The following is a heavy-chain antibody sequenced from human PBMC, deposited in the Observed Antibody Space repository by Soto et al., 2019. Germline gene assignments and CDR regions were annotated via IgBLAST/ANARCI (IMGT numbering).Heavy chain of an antibody. D-gene: IGHD3-16*01. V-gene: IGHV3-48*01. CDR2: ISSSSSTI. J-gene: IGHJ4*02. CDR3: ANQITVGGVMG. CDR1: GFTFRSYS. Sequence: EVQLVESGGGLVQPGGPLRLSCAASGFTFRSYSMNWVRQAPGKGLEWVSYISSSSSTIYYADSVKGRFTISRDNAKNSLYLQMKSLRAEDTAVYYCANQITVGGVMGWGQGTLVTVSS.